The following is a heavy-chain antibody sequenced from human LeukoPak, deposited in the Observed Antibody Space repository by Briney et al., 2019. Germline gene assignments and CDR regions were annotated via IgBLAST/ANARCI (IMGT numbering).Heavy chain of an antibody. D-gene: IGHD6-13*01. CDR2: MNPNSGGT. Sequence: ASVKVSCKASGYTFTGYYMHWVRQAPGQGLEWMGRMNPNSGGTNYAQKFQGRVTMTRGTSISTAYMELSRLRSDDTAVYYCARDSSSWSDYYYYYMDVWGKGTTVTVSS. CDR1: GYTFTGYY. J-gene: IGHJ6*03. V-gene: IGHV1-2*06. CDR3: ARDSSSWSDYYYYYMDV.